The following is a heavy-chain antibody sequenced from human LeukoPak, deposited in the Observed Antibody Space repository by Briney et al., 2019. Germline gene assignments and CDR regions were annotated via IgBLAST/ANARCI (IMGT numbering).Heavy chain of an antibody. CDR1: EFTFSSYS. V-gene: IGHV3-48*01. Sequence: GGSLRLSCAASEFTFSSYSMNWVRQAPGKGLEWVSYITNSGNSKSYADSVKGRFTISRDNSKNTLYLQMNSLRAEDTAVYYCAKDQTPYLNNFDYWGQGTLVTVSS. CDR3: AKDQTPYLNNFDY. CDR2: ITNSGNSK. J-gene: IGHJ4*02.